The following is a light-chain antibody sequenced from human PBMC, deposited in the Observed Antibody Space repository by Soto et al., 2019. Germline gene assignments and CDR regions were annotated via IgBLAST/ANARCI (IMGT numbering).Light chain of an antibody. CDR2: NAS. J-gene: IGKJ1*01. CDR1: QSISYY. CDR3: QQYNRFSTWT. Sequence: DIGMTQSPSTLCASVVDRVSITCRASQSISYYLAWYQKKPGKAPKVLIWNASSLQRGVPSRFSGSGSGTEFTLTISSLQPDDFATYYCQQYNRFSTWTFGQGTKVDI. V-gene: IGKV1-5*01.